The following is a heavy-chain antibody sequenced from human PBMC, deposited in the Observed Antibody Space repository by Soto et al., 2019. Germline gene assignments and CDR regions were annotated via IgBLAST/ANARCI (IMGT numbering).Heavy chain of an antibody. CDR2: IYCSGST. D-gene: IGHD2-15*01. Sequence: PSETLSLTCTVSGGSISSGDYYWSWIRQPPGKGLEWIGYIYCSGSTYYNPSLKSRVTISVDTSKNQFSLKLSSVTAADTAVYYCARDVYVVVAATHYYYGMDVWGQGTTVNVSS. CDR3: ARDVYVVVAATHYYYGMDV. J-gene: IGHJ6*02. V-gene: IGHV4-30-4*01. CDR1: GGSISSGDYY.